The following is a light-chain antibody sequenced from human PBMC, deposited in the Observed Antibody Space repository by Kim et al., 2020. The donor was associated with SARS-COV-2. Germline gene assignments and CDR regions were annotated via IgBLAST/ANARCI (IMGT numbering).Light chain of an antibody. CDR3: SSYASCNAWV. Sequence: QSALTQPPSASGSPGQSVTISCTGTSSDVGYYNYVSWYQQHPGKAPKLMIYEVTKRPSGVPDRFSGSKSGNTASLTVSGLQAEDEADYYCSSYASCNAWVFGGGTKLTVL. CDR2: EVT. J-gene: IGLJ3*02. CDR1: SSDVGYYNY. V-gene: IGLV2-8*01.